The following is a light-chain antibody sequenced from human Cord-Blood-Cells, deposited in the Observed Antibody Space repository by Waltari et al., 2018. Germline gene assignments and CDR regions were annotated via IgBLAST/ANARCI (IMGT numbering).Light chain of an antibody. CDR3: HQYGSSPPLT. CDR1: QSVSSSY. Sequence: EIVLTQSPGTLSLSPGERATLSCRASQSVSSSYLAWYQQKPGQAPRLLIYGASSRGTGIPDRFSGRGSGTDFTLTISRLEPDDFAVYYCHQYGSSPPLTFGGGTKVEIK. V-gene: IGKV3-20*01. J-gene: IGKJ4*01. CDR2: GAS.